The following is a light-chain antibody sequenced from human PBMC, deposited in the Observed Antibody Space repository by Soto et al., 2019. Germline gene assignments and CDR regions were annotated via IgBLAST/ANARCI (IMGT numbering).Light chain of an antibody. CDR3: QKYHSAPWT. CDR2: AGS. J-gene: IGKJ1*01. V-gene: IGKV1-27*01. Sequence: DIQMTQSPSSLSASIGDRVTITCRASQVIDNYLAWYQLQPGKVPRLLIYAGSILQTGVPSRFTGSGSGTDFALTITSLQPEDVATYYCQKYHSAPWTFGQGTKVEI. CDR1: QVIDNY.